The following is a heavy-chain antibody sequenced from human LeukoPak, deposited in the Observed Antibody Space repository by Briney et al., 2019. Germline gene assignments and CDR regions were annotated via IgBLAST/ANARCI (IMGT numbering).Heavy chain of an antibody. V-gene: IGHV3-11*04. CDR2: ISAGSRGI. D-gene: IGHD2/OR15-2a*01. Sequence: LSLTCTVSGGSISNSFYYWGWIRQPPGKGLEWISHISAGSRGIYYADSVKGRFTISRDNAKNSLFLQMSSLRPEDTAVYYCARGEYYQDGIGNNRFDNWGQGALVTVSS. CDR3: ARGEYYQDGIGNNRFDN. J-gene: IGHJ4*02. CDR1: GGSISNSFYY.